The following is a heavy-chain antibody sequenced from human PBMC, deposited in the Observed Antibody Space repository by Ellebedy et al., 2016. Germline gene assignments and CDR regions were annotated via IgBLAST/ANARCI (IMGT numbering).Heavy chain of an antibody. V-gene: IGHV4-39*01. CDR3: ARQSYDFWSGYSPFDY. CDR1: GGSISSSSYY. Sequence: SETLSLXXTVSGGSISSSSYYWGWIRQPPGKGLEWIGSIYYSGSTYYNPSLKSRVTISVDTSKNQFSLKLSSVTAADTAVYYCARQSYDFWSGYSPFDYWGQGTLVTVSS. CDR2: IYYSGST. D-gene: IGHD3-3*01. J-gene: IGHJ4*02.